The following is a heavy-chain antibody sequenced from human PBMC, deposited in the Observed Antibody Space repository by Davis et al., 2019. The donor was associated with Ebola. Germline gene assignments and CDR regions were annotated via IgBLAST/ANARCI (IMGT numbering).Heavy chain of an antibody. Sequence: ASVKVSCKTSGYTFTSYGLHWVRQAPGQGLEWMGWISPHNGNTKYAQKFQGRVTMTTDTSTKTGYMELRSLTSDDTAIYYCTRGIIRSYCNGGPCHPDNWGQGTLVTVSS. J-gene: IGHJ4*02. CDR3: TRGIIRSYCNGGPCHPDN. D-gene: IGHD2-15*01. CDR1: GYTFTSYG. V-gene: IGHV1-18*01. CDR2: ISPHNGNT.